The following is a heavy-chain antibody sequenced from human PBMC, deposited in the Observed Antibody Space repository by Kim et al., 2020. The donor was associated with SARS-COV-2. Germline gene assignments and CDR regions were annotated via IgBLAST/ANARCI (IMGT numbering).Heavy chain of an antibody. CDR3: TTEVRCLEWLQEE. Sequence: GGSLRLSCAASGFTFSNAWMSWVRQAPGKGLEWVGRIKSKTDGGTTDYAAPVKGRFTISRDDSKNTLYLQMNSLKTEDTAVYYCTTEVRCLEWLQEEWGQGTLVTVSS. D-gene: IGHD3-3*01. CDR1: GFTFSNAW. CDR2: IKSKTDGGTT. J-gene: IGHJ4*02. V-gene: IGHV3-15*01.